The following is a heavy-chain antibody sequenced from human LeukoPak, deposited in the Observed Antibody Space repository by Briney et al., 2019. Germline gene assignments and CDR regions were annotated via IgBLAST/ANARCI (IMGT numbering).Heavy chain of an antibody. Sequence: GASVKVSCKASGYTFTVYDMYWVRQAPGQGLEWMALMNPNSGGTYYAQNFHDRITMTRDTSISTAYMELSRLRSDDTAIYYCARANALYCSSTSCLFDYWGQGTLVTVSS. CDR1: GYTFTVYD. V-gene: IGHV1-2*02. J-gene: IGHJ4*02. CDR2: MNPNSGGT. CDR3: ARANALYCSSTSCLFDY. D-gene: IGHD2-2*01.